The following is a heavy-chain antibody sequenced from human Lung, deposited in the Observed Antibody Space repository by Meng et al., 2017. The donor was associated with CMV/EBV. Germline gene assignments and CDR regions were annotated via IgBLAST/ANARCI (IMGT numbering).Heavy chain of an antibody. Sequence: GGSLRLSCEASGFSFSIYGMHWVRQAPGKGLEWVALISNDGSNEYYAGSVEGRFTISRHNSKNTLYLQMNSLRTEDTAVYYCATVISSYSSTWEYNLCYAYYGMDVWGQGTTVTVSS. CDR1: GFSFSIYG. J-gene: IGHJ6*02. V-gene: IGHV3-30-3*01. CDR2: ISNDGSNE. CDR3: ATVISSYSSTWEYNLCYAYYGMDV. D-gene: IGHD6-13*01.